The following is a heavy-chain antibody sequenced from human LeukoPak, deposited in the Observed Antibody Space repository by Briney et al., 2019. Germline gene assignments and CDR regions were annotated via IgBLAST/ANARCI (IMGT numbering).Heavy chain of an antibody. Sequence: GASVKVSCKASGGTFSSYAISWVRQAPGQGLEWMGGIIPIFGTANYAQKFQGRVTFTADESTSTAYMELSSLRSEDTAVYYCARVGPLSGSSGYYYANDYWGQGTLVTVSS. CDR2: IIPIFGTA. CDR1: GGTFSSYA. J-gene: IGHJ4*02. D-gene: IGHD3-22*01. V-gene: IGHV1-69*13. CDR3: ARVGPLSGSSGYYYANDY.